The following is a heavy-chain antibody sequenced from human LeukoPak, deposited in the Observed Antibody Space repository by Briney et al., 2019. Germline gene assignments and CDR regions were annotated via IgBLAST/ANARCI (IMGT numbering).Heavy chain of an antibody. V-gene: IGHV1-2*02. CDR1: GYTFTGYY. Sequence: ASVKVSCKASGYTFTGYYMHWVRPAPGQGLEWMGWINPNSGGTNYAQKFQGRVTMTRDTSISTAYMELSRLRSDDTAVYYCNLIVVVPAVPYYYMDVWGKGTTVTVSS. D-gene: IGHD2-2*01. CDR2: INPNSGGT. CDR3: NLIVVVPAVPYYYMDV. J-gene: IGHJ6*03.